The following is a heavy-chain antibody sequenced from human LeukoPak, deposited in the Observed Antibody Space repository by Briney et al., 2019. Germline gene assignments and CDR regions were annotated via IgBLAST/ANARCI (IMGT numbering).Heavy chain of an antibody. V-gene: IGHV4-4*09. Sequence: NPSETLSLTCTVSGGSVSGYDWSWIRQPPGKGLEWIWYIYTSGTKYNPSLESRVSISLDTSNNQFSLSLSSVTAADPAIYYCARHWVLTGYENWFDPWGQGTLVTVSS. CDR2: IYTSGT. CDR3: ARHWVLTGYENWFDP. J-gene: IGHJ5*02. CDR1: GGSVSGYD. D-gene: IGHD5-12*01.